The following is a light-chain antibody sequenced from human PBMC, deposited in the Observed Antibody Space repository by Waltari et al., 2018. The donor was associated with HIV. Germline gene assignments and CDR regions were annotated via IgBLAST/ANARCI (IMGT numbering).Light chain of an antibody. Sequence: DIQLTQSPSFLSASVGDRVTITCRASQGIATYLAWYQQKPGRPPKLLIYAASTLQSGVQSRFSGSGSGTEFTLTVSSLQPEDSATYYCQQLNGYPTFGQGTKVEIK. CDR1: QGIATY. J-gene: IGKJ1*01. CDR2: AAS. CDR3: QQLNGYPT. V-gene: IGKV1-9*01.